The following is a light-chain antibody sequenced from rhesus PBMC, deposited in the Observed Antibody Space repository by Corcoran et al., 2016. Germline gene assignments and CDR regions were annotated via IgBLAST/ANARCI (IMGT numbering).Light chain of an antibody. J-gene: IGKJ2*01. Sequence: DIQMTQSPSSLSASVGDRVTITCRASQGISNYLSWYQQEPGKAPKRLIYAASSLERGVPSRFSCSGSVTEFTLTISSLQPEDFAAYYCLQYNSKPYSFGQGTKVEIK. CDR3: LQYNSKPYS. CDR2: AAS. V-gene: IGKV1-36*01. CDR1: QGISNY.